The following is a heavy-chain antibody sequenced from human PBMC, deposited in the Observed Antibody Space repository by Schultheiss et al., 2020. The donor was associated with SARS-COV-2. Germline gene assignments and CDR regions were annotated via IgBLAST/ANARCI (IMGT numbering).Heavy chain of an antibody. D-gene: IGHD1-1*01. Sequence: GGSLRLSCAASGFTFSSYTMNWVRQAPGKGLEWVSRINSDGSSTSYADSVKGRFTISRDNSKNTLYLQMNSLRAEDTAVYYCASGARPPDYWGQGTLVTVSS. CDR1: GFTFSSYT. V-gene: IGHV3-74*01. CDR2: INSDGSST. CDR3: ASGARPPDY. J-gene: IGHJ4*02.